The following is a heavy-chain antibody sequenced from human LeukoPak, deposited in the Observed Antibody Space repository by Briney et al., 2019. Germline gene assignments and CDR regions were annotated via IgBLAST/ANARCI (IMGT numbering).Heavy chain of an antibody. CDR3: ARVRFLEWLSAFDI. CDR1: GYTFTSYG. J-gene: IGHJ3*02. CDR2: ISAYNGNT. V-gene: IGHV1-18*01. Sequence: ASVKVSCKASGYTFTSYGISWVRQAPGQGLEWMGWISAYNGNTNYAQKLQGRVTMTTDTSTSTAYMELRSLRSDDTAVYYCARVRFLEWLSAFDIWGRGTMVTVSS. D-gene: IGHD3-3*01.